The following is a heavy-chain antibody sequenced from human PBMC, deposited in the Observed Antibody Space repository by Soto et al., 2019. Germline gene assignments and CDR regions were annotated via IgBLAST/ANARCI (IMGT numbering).Heavy chain of an antibody. CDR2: ISGSGGST. D-gene: IGHD6-13*01. CDR1: AFTFTNDA. Sequence: EVQLLESGGGLVQPGGSLRLSCAASAFTFTNDAMSWVRQAPGKGLEWVSSISGSGGSTYYADSVQSRFTISRDNSNNTLYLQMDSRRAEDTAVYFCAKRGHSTSWYWFDPWGQGTQVTVSS. V-gene: IGHV3-23*01. CDR3: AKRGHSTSWYWFDP. J-gene: IGHJ5*02.